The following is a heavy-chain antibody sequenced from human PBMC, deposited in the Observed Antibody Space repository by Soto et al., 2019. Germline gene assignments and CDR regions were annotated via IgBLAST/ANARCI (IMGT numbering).Heavy chain of an antibody. CDR1: GGSISSGGYY. CDR3: AREPTVTSGFDY. CDR2: IYYTGIT. Sequence: QVQLQESGPGLVKPSQNLSLTCTVSGGSISSGGYYWTWIRQHPGKGLEWIGYIYYTGITYYNPSHKSRVTISVGASKNQFSVQLTSVTAADTAVYYCAREPTVTSGFDYWGQGTLVTVSS. J-gene: IGHJ4*02. D-gene: IGHD4-17*01. V-gene: IGHV4-31*03.